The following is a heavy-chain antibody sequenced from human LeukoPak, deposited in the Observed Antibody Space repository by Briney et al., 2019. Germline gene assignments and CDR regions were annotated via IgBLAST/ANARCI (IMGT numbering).Heavy chain of an antibody. D-gene: IGHD3-22*01. CDR1: GGTFSSYT. CDR3: ARATYYYDSSGYRDRYYYYYMDV. V-gene: IGHV1-69*01. Sequence: VKVSCKASGGTFSSYTISWVRQAPGQGLEWMGGIIPIFGTANYAQKFQGRVTITADESTSTAYMELSSLRSEDTAVYYCARATYYYDSSGYRDRYYYYYMDVWGKGTTVTVSS. CDR2: IIPIFGTA. J-gene: IGHJ6*03.